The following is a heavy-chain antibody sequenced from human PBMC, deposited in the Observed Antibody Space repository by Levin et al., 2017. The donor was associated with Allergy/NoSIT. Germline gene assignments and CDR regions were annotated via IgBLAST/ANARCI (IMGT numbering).Heavy chain of an antibody. CDR3: AKPWAYCSGGSCYTGSWAFDI. J-gene: IGHJ3*02. CDR2: ISYDGSNK. V-gene: IGHV3-30*18. Sequence: GESLKISCAASGFTFSSYGMHWVRQAPGKGLEWVAVISYDGSNKYYADSVKGRFTISRDNSKNTLYLQMNSLRAEDTAVYYCAKPWAYCSGGSCYTGSWAFDIWGQGTMVTVSS. D-gene: IGHD2-15*01. CDR1: GFTFSSYG.